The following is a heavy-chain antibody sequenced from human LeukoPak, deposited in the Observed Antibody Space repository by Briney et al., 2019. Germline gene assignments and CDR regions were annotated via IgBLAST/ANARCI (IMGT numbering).Heavy chain of an antibody. CDR3: ARASRYYYDSSGYYYGY. D-gene: IGHD3-22*01. CDR2: IIPIFGTA. Sequence: SVKVSCKASGGTFSSYAISWVRQAPGQGLERMGGIIPIFGTANYAQKFQGRVTITADESTSTAYMELSSLRSEDTAVYYCARASRYYYDSSGYYYGYWGQGTLVTVSS. J-gene: IGHJ4*02. V-gene: IGHV1-69*13. CDR1: GGTFSSYA.